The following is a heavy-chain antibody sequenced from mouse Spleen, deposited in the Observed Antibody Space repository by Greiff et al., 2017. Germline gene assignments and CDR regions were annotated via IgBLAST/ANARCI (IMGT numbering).Heavy chain of an antibody. CDR1: GFTFSSYA. V-gene: IGHV5-9-4*01. J-gene: IGHJ2*01. Sequence: EVMLVESGGGLVKPGGSLKLSCAASGFTFSSYAMSWVRQSPEKRLEWVAEISSGGSYTYYPDTVTGRFTISRDNAKNTLYLEMSSLRSEDTAMYYCARDPAGSFDYWGQGTTLTVSS. CDR3: ARDPAGSFDY. CDR2: ISSGGSYT.